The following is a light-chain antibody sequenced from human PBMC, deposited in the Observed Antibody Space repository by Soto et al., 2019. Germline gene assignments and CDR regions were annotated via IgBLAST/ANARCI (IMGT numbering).Light chain of an antibody. J-gene: IGLJ3*02. Sequence: QPVLTQPPSASGSPGQRVIISCSGSSSNIGNNAVNWYQHLPGTSPKLLIYRNSQRPSGVPDRFSGSKSGTSASLAISGLQSEDETDYYCATWDDSLDGWVFGGGTKLTVL. CDR3: ATWDDSLDGWV. CDR2: RNS. V-gene: IGLV1-44*01. CDR1: SSNIGNNA.